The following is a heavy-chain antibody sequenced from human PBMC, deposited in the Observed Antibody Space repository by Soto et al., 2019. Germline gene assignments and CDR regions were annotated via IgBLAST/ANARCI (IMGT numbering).Heavy chain of an antibody. CDR1: GFTFSSYW. Sequence: GGSLRLSCAASGFTFSSYWMSWVRQAPGKGLEWVANIKQDGSEKYYVDSVKGRFTISRDNAKNSLYLQMNSLRAEDTAVYYCASTPYWRYSALYYMDVWGKGTTVTVSS. D-gene: IGHD2-8*02. V-gene: IGHV3-7*01. J-gene: IGHJ6*03. CDR2: IKQDGSEK. CDR3: ASTPYWRYSALYYMDV.